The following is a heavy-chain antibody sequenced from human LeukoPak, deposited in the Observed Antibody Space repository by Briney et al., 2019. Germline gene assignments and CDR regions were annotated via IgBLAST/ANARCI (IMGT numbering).Heavy chain of an antibody. V-gene: IGHV3-30*18. CDR2: ISYDGSNK. J-gene: IGHJ3*02. D-gene: IGHD1-1*01. CDR3: AKDPRRSWVPEDAFDI. CDR1: GFTFDDYA. Sequence: GGSLRLSCAASGFTFDDYAMHWVRQAPGKGLEWVAVISYDGSNKYYADSVKGRFTISRDNSKNTLYLRMNSLRAEDTAVYYCAKDPRRSWVPEDAFDIWGQGTMVTVSS.